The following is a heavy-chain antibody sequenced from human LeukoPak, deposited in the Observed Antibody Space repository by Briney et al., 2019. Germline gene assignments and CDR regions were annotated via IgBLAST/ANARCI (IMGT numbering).Heavy chain of an antibody. D-gene: IGHD6-13*01. V-gene: IGHV3-48*01. CDR3: AREVQYSSSWYHMNRVYYYYGMDV. CDR1: GFTFSSYS. Sequence: GGSLRLSRAASGFTFSSYSMNWVRQAPGKGLEWVSYISSSSSTIYYADSVKGRFTISRDNAKNSLYLQMNSLRAEDTAVYYCAREVQYSSSWYHMNRVYYYYGMDVWGQGTTVTVSS. J-gene: IGHJ6*02. CDR2: ISSSSSTI.